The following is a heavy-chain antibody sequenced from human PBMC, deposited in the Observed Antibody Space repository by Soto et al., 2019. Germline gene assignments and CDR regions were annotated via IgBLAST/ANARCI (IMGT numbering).Heavy chain of an antibody. Sequence: ASVKVSCKASGYTFTSYDINWVRQATGQGLEWMGWMNPNSGNTGYAQKFQGRVTMTRNTSISTAYMELSSLRSEDTAVYYCARGPSRVITFGGGTDFDYWGQGTLVTVSS. CDR3: ARGPSRVITFGGGTDFDY. V-gene: IGHV1-8*01. CDR2: MNPNSGNT. J-gene: IGHJ4*02. CDR1: GYTFTSYD. D-gene: IGHD3-16*01.